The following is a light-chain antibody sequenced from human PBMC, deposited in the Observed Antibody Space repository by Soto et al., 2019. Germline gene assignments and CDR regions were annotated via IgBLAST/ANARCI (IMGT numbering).Light chain of an antibody. CDR2: LNSDGSH. V-gene: IGLV4-69*01. J-gene: IGLJ2*01. CDR1: SGHSNYA. Sequence: QLVLTQSPSASASLGASVKLTCTLSSGHSNYAIAWHQQQSEKGPRYLMKLNSDGSHSKGDGIPDRFSGSSSGAERYLTISSLQSEDEADYYCQIWGSGIVVFGGGTKVTVL. CDR3: QIWGSGIVV.